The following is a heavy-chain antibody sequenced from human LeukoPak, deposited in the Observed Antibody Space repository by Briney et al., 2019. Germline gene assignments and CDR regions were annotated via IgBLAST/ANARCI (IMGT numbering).Heavy chain of an antibody. CDR2: ISWNSGSI. D-gene: IGHD6-13*01. V-gene: IGHV3-9*01. CDR3: AKDEGYSSSWYLAY. CDR1: GFTFDDYA. Sequence: GGSLRLSCAASGFTFDDYAMHWVRQAPGQGLEWVSGISWNSGSIGYADSVKGRYTISRDNAKNSLYLQMNSLRAEDTALYYCAKDEGYSSSWYLAYWGQGTPVTVSS. J-gene: IGHJ4*02.